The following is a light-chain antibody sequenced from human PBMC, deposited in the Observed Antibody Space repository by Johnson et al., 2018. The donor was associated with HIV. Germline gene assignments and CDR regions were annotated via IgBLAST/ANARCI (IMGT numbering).Light chain of an antibody. V-gene: IGLV1-51*02. CDR1: SSNIGNDS. CDR2: ENN. J-gene: IGLJ1*01. CDR3: GTWDSSLSAGYV. Sequence: QSVLTQPPSVSAAPGQRVTISCSGSSSNIGNDSVSWYQQLPGTAPELLIYENNRRPSGIPDRFSGSKSGTSATLGITGLQTGDEADYYCGTWDSSLSAGYVFGTGTKVTVL.